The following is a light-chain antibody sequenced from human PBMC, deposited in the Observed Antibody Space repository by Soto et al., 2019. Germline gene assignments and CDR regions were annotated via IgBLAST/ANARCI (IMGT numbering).Light chain of an antibody. CDR1: QSINSW. V-gene: IGKV1-5*03. Sequence: DIQMTQSPSTLSASVGDRVTITCRASQSINSWLAWYQKKSGKAPKLLIYKASSLESGVPSRFSGSGSGTEFTLTISSLQPDDFATYYCQQYSGYSGTFGQGTKVEIK. CDR3: QQYSGYSGT. J-gene: IGKJ1*01. CDR2: KAS.